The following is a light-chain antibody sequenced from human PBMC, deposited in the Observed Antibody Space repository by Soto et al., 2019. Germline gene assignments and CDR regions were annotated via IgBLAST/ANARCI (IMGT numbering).Light chain of an antibody. CDR2: KAS. Sequence: DIQMTQSPSTLSASVGDRVTITCRASQSISSWLAWFQQKPGKAPKLLIYKASSLHSGVPSRFSCSESGTEFNLTISSLQPDDFATYYCQQYNPYSSTFGQGTKLEIK. CDR3: QQYNPYSST. J-gene: IGKJ2*01. CDR1: QSISSW. V-gene: IGKV1-5*03.